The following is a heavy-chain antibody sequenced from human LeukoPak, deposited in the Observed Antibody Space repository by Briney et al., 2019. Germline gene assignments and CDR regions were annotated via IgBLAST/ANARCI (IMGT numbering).Heavy chain of an antibody. CDR1: GYTFTSCG. D-gene: IGHD6-13*01. J-gene: IGHJ6*02. V-gene: IGHV1-18*01. CDR3: ARDSSLYSSSWYDHGMDV. Sequence: ASVKVSCKASGYTFTSCGISWVRQAPGQGLEWMGWISAYNGNTNYAQKLQGRVTMTTDTSTSTAYMELRSLRSDDTAVYYCARDSSLYSSSWYDHGMDVWGQGTTVTVSS. CDR2: ISAYNGNT.